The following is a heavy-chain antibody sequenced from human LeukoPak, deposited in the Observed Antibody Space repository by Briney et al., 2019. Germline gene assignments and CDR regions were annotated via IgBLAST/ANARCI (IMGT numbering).Heavy chain of an antibody. V-gene: IGHV3-7*01. CDR1: GFTSGSLS. CDR2: IQQDGSGK. Sequence: RGGSLRLSCAASGFTSGSLSTTCDRQAPGKGLEWVANIQQDGSGKYYVDSVKGRFTISRDNAKNSLYLQMNSLRAEDTAVYYCVRDPDYGGRWFIGDTWGQGTLVTVSS. D-gene: IGHD4-23*01. J-gene: IGHJ5*02. CDR3: VRDPDYGGRWFIGDT.